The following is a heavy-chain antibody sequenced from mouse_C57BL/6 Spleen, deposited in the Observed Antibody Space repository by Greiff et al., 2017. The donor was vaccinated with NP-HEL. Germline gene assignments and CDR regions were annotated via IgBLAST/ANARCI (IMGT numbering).Heavy chain of an antibody. D-gene: IGHD1-1*01. J-gene: IGHJ2*01. CDR3: ARSSYGSSYVDY. V-gene: IGHV1-82*01. Sequence: VQLVESGPELVKPGASVKISCKASGYAFSSSWMNWVKQRPGKGLEWIGRLYPGDGDTNYNGKFKGKATLTADKSSSTAYMQLSSLTSEDSAVYFCARSSYGSSYVDYWGQGTTLTVSS. CDR2: LYPGDGDT. CDR1: GYAFSSSW.